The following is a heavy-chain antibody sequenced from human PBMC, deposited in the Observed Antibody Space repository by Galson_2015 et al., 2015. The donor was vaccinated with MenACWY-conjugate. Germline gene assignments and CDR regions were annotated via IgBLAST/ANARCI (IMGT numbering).Heavy chain of an antibody. CDR3: ARGTYRSGSSI. D-gene: IGHD6-19*01. V-gene: IGHV3-48*04. Sequence: LRLSCAASGFTLMSYNMNWVRQAPGKGLEWISFIGNSGSPIYYADSVKGRFTISKDNAKNSLFLHMNSLRAEDTAVYYCARGTYRSGSSIWGQGTLVTVSS. J-gene: IGHJ4*02. CDR1: GFTLMSYN. CDR2: IGNSGSPI.